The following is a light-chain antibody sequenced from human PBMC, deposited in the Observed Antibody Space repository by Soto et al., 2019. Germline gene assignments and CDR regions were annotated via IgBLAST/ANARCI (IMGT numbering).Light chain of an antibody. CDR2: EGT. CDR3: CSYAGSSTYV. Sequence: QSALTQTASVSGSPGQSITISCTGTSSDVGRYNLVSWYQQHPGKAPKLMIYEGTKRPSGVSNRFSGSKSGNTASLTISGLQAEDEADYYCCSYAGSSTYVFGTGTKLTVL. J-gene: IGLJ1*01. V-gene: IGLV2-23*01. CDR1: SSDVGRYNL.